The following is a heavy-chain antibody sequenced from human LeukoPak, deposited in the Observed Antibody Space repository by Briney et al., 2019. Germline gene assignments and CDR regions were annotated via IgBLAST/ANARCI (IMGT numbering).Heavy chain of an antibody. J-gene: IGHJ4*02. D-gene: IGHD3-22*01. Sequence: GRSLRLSCAASGFTVSSNYMSWVRQAPGKGLEWVSVIYSGGSTYYADSVKGRFTISRDNSKNTLYLQMNSLRAEDTAVYYCARVIYDSSGPKGVFDYWGQGTLVTVSS. V-gene: IGHV3-53*01. CDR3: ARVIYDSSGPKGVFDY. CDR1: GFTVSSNY. CDR2: IYSGGST.